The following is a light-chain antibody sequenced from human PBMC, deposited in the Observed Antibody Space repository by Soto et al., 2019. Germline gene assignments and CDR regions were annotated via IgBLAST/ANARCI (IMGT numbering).Light chain of an antibody. CDR2: EGS. J-gene: IGLJ3*02. V-gene: IGLV2-23*01. CDR1: SSDIGSYNL. CDR3: CSHVGRSTLL. Sequence: QSALTQPASVSGSPGQSITISCTGSSSDIGSYNLVSWYQQHPGKAPKLMIYEGSKRPSGVSNRFSGSKPGNTASLTISGLQAEDEADYYCCSHVGRSTLLFGGGIKLTVL.